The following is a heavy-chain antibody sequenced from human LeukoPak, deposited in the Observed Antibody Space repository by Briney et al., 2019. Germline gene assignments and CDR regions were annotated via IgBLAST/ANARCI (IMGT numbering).Heavy chain of an antibody. V-gene: IGHV3-7*01. Sequence: PGGSLRLSCAASGFTLTKYWMAWVRQAPGKGLEWVANIQQDGSEAYYADSVTGRFTISRDNAKNSLYLQMNSLRAEDTAVYYCSNGIYDKSYWGQGTLVTVSS. CDR2: IQQDGSEA. D-gene: IGHD2/OR15-2a*01. CDR3: SNGIYDKSY. CDR1: GFTLTKYW. J-gene: IGHJ4*02.